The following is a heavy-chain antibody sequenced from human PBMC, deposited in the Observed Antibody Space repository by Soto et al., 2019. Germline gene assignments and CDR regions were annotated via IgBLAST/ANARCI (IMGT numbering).Heavy chain of an antibody. D-gene: IGHD3-22*01. CDR2: ISGSGGST. V-gene: IGHV3-23*01. J-gene: IGHJ4*02. CDR3: AKPPHYYDSSGVDQPFDY. CDR1: GFTFSSYA. Sequence: PGGSLRLSCAASGFTFSSYAMSWVRQAPGKGLEWVSAISGSGGSTYYADSVKGRFTISRDNSKNTLYLQMNSLRAEDTAVYYCAKPPHYYDSSGVDQPFDYWGQGTLVTVSS.